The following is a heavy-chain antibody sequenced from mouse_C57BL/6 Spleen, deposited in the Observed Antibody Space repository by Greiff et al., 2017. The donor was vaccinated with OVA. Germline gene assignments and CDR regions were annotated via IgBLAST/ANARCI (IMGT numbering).Heavy chain of an antibody. J-gene: IGHJ3*01. CDR3: ARRSYYDYTFAY. CDR1: GFTFSDYG. CDR2: ISSGSSTI. V-gene: IGHV5-17*01. Sequence: EVKVVESGGGLVKPGGSLKLSCAASGFTFSDYGMHWVRQAPEKGLEWVAYISSGSSTIYYADTVKGRFTISRDNAKNTLFLQMTSLRSEDTAMYYCARRSYYDYTFAYWGQGTLVTVSA. D-gene: IGHD2-4*01.